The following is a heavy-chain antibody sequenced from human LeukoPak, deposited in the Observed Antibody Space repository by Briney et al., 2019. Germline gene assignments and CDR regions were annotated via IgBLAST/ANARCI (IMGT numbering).Heavy chain of an antibody. D-gene: IGHD4-17*01. J-gene: IGHJ5*02. CDR3: ARQNDYGDYDWFDP. V-gene: IGHV4-34*01. CDR1: GGSFSGYY. Sequence: PSETLSLTCAVYGGSFSGYYWSWIRQPPGKGLEWIGEINHSGSTNYNPSLKSRVTISVDTSKNQFSLKRSSVTAADTAVYYCARQNDYGDYDWFDPWGQGTLVTVSS. CDR2: INHSGST.